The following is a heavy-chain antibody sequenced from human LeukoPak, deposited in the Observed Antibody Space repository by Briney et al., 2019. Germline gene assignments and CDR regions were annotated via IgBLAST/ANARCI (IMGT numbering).Heavy chain of an antibody. Sequence: ASVKVSCKASGYTFTGYYMHWVRQAPGQGLEWMGWINPNSGGTNYAQKFQGRVTMTRDTSISTAYMELSRLRSDDTAVYYCARERSGYDCRYYYYYMDVWGKGTTVTISS. CDR3: ARERSGYDCRYYYYYMDV. J-gene: IGHJ6*03. CDR1: GYTFTGYY. D-gene: IGHD5-12*01. V-gene: IGHV1-2*02. CDR2: INPNSGGT.